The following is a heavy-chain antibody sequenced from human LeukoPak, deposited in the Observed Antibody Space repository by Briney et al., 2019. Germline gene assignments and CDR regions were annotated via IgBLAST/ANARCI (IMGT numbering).Heavy chain of an antibody. J-gene: IGHJ3*02. D-gene: IGHD3-3*01. CDR3: ARGGDDFWSGPDI. Sequence: GGSLRLSCAASGFTFSSYSMNWVRQAPGRGLEWVSSISSSSSYIYYADSVKGRFTISRDNAKNSLYLQMNSLRAEDTAVYYCARGGDDFWSGPDIWGQGTMVTVSS. V-gene: IGHV3-21*04. CDR1: GFTFSSYS. CDR2: ISSSSSYI.